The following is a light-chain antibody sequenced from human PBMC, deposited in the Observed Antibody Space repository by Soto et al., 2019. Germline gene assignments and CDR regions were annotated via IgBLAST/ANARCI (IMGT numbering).Light chain of an antibody. Sequence: DIQMTQSPSSLSASVGDRVPITCRASQSISNYLNWYHQKPGKDPKILMFAASSLQSGVPSRFSGGGSGTDFTLTISSLQPEDFATYYCQQSYSTPRTFGQWTKVEIK. CDR3: QQSYSTPRT. CDR2: AAS. CDR1: QSISNY. J-gene: IGKJ1*01. V-gene: IGKV1-39*01.